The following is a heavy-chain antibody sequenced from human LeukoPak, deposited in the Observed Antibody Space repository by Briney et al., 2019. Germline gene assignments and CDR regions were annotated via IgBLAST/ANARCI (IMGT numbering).Heavy chain of an antibody. V-gene: IGHV3-30*01. CDR3: ARDRSVYHDSSGEAFDI. Sequence: GGSLRLSCAASGFTFSSYAMHWVRQAPGKGLEWVAVISYDGSNKYYADSVKGRFTISRDNSKNTLYLQMNSLRAEDTAVYYCARDRSVYHDSSGEAFDIWGQGTMVTVSS. J-gene: IGHJ3*02. CDR2: ISYDGSNK. CDR1: GFTFSSYA. D-gene: IGHD3-22*01.